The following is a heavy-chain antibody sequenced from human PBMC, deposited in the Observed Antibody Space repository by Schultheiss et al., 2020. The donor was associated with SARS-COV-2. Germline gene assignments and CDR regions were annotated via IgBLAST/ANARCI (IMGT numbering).Heavy chain of an antibody. J-gene: IGHJ4*02. Sequence: SETLSLTCTVSGGSISSSSYYWTWIRQSPGKGLEWIGDINDSGKTNHNPSLKSRVTMSVDTSKSQLSLRLSSVTAADTAVYYCATGGGSLWGQGTLVTVSS. D-gene: IGHD3-16*01. V-gene: IGHV4-39*07. CDR1: GGSISSSSYY. CDR3: ATGGGSL. CDR2: INDSGKT.